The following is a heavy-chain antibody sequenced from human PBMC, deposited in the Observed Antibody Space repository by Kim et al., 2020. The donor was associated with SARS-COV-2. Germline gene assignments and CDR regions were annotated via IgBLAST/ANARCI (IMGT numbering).Heavy chain of an antibody. Sequence: GGSLRLSCAASGFTFSDYYMSWIRQAPGKGLEWVSYISSSSTYTNYADSVKGRFTISRDNAKNSLYLQMNSLRAEDTAVYYCARVKCSSTMCGYDYYYYYGMDVWGQGTTVTVSS. CDR3: ARVKCSSTMCGYDYYYYYGMDV. D-gene: IGHD2-2*01. CDR2: ISSSSTYT. V-gene: IGHV3-11*05. J-gene: IGHJ6*02. CDR1: GFTFSDYY.